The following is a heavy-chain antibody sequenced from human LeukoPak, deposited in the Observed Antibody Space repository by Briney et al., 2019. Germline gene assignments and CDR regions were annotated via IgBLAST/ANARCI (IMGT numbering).Heavy chain of an antibody. CDR3: IRNVPDWNYAMDV. D-gene: IGHD3/OR15-3a*01. V-gene: IGHV3-49*04. Sequence: GGSLRLSCTASGFXFGNYALTWVRQAPGKGLEWLSFIRSKAYGGTTEYAASVKGRFSTSRDDTQSIAYLQRNSLKTEDTAVYYCIRNVPDWNYAMDVWGHGTTVTVSS. CDR1: GFXFGNYA. J-gene: IGHJ6*02. CDR2: IRSKAYGGTT.